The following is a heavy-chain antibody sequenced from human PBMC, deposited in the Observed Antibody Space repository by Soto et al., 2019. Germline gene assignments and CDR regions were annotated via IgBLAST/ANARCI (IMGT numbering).Heavy chain of an antibody. Sequence: EVQLVESGGGLVQPGGSLRLSCAASGFTFSSYSMNWVRQAPGKGLEWVSYISSSSSTIYYADSVKGRFTISRDNAKNSQYLQMNSLRAEDTDEYYCARSGVVVASDAFDIWGQGTMVTVSS. CDR2: ISSSSSTI. CDR1: GFTFSSYS. CDR3: ARSGVVVASDAFDI. D-gene: IGHD2-15*01. V-gene: IGHV3-48*01. J-gene: IGHJ3*02.